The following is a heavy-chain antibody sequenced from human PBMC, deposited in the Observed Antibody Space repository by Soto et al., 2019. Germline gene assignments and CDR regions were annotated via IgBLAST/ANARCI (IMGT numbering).Heavy chain of an antibody. CDR2: ISGHKWDT. V-gene: IGHV1-18*04. D-gene: IGHD2-2*01. Sequence: QVQLVQSGGEVKKPGASVKVSCKASGYSFSTYGIGWVRQAPGQGLEWMGWISGHKWDTNYAKKFQARVTMTTDPSTSTAYLERRSLRSDETAVYFCARDEEVVPAAYYYKDNGLDVWGQGTTVIVSS. CDR1: GYSFSTYG. CDR3: ARDEEVVPAAYYYKDNGLDV. J-gene: IGHJ6*02.